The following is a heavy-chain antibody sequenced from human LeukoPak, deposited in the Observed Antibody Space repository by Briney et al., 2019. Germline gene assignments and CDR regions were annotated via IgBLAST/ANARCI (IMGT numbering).Heavy chain of an antibody. J-gene: IGHJ4*02. D-gene: IGHD2-8*01. CDR3: SRENGAFSPFGF. CDR2: ISLSGPT. Sequence: PSETLSLTCGVSGGSISTTNWWSWVRQSPGQGLEWIGEISLSGPTNYSPSLSGRVTMSLDKPKNQLSLNLSSVTAADTAVYYCSRENGAFSPFGFWGQGTLVTVPS. CDR1: GGSISTTNW. V-gene: IGHV4-4*02.